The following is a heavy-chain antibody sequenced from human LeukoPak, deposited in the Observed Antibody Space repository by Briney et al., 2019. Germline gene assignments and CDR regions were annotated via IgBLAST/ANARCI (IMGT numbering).Heavy chain of an antibody. CDR3: ARLSVSMFGVVRNWFDP. V-gene: IGHV4-34*01. CDR1: GGSFSDYD. D-gene: IGHD3-3*01. Sequence: SETLSLTCAVYGGSFSDYDWTWIRQPPGKGLEWIGEINHRGTTKYNPFLLSRVAISLDTSKNQFSLRMNSVTAADTAVYYCARLSVSMFGVVRNWFDPWGQGTLVTVSP. J-gene: IGHJ5*02. CDR2: INHRGTT.